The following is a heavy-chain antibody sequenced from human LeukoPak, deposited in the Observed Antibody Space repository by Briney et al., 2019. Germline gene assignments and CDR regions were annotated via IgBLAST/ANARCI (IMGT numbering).Heavy chain of an antibody. J-gene: IGHJ6*02. CDR2: ISGSGGST. Sequence: GGSLRLSCAASGFTFSSYAMNWVRQAPGKGPEWVSAISGSGGSTYYADSVKGRFTISRDNSKNTLYLQMNSLRAEDTAVYYCARVSILLVLGMDVWGQGTTVTVSS. CDR3: ARVSILLVLGMDV. CDR1: GFTFSSYA. D-gene: IGHD2-21*01. V-gene: IGHV3-23*01.